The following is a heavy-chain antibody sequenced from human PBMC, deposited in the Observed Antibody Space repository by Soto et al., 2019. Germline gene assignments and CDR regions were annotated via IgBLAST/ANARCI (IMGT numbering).Heavy chain of an antibody. CDR2: IWYDGSNK. CDR3: ARDLIDIVVVPAAPGMDV. CDR1: GFTFSSYG. J-gene: IGHJ6*02. V-gene: IGHV3-33*01. Sequence: PGGSLRLSCAASGFTFSSYGMHWVRQAPGKGLEWVAVIWYDGSNKYYADSVKGRFTISRDNSKNTLYLQMNSLRAEDTAVYYCARDLIDIVVVPAAPGMDVWGQGTTVTVSS. D-gene: IGHD2-2*01.